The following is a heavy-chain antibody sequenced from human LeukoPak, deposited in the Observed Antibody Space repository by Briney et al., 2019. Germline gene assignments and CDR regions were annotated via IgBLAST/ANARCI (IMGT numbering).Heavy chain of an antibody. CDR3: SIERGSSGWYAHDFDI. J-gene: IGHJ3*02. Sequence: GGSLRLSCAASGFTFSSYWMSWVRQAPGKGLEWVAHIKQDGSERHYVDSVKGRFTISRDNAKNSLYLQMNSLRVADTALCYFSIERGSSGWYAHDFDIWGQGTMVTVSS. V-gene: IGHV3-7*01. D-gene: IGHD6-19*01. CDR2: IKQDGSER. CDR1: GFTFSSYW.